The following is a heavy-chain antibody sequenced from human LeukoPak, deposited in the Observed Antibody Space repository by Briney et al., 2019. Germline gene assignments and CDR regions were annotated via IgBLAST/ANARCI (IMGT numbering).Heavy chain of an antibody. CDR1: GYSFTTYW. J-gene: IGHJ4*02. Sequence: KCGESLKISCKGSGYSFTTYWIGWVRQMPGKGLEWMGIIYPSDSDTRYSPSFQGQVTISADKSISTAYLQWSSLKASDTAMYYCARQGPFGVAAAGTHSDYWGQGTLVTVSS. CDR3: ARQGPFGVAAAGTHSDY. CDR2: IYPSDSDT. V-gene: IGHV5-51*01. D-gene: IGHD6-13*01.